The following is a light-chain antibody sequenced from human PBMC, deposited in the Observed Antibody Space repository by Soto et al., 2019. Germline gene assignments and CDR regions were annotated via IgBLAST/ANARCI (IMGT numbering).Light chain of an antibody. V-gene: IGKV1-5*03. CDR3: QQYNSSPYT. CDR1: QSINSW. Sequence: DIQMTQSPSTLSASVGDRVTITCRASQSINSWLAWFQQKPGKAPKLLIYTASNLESGVPSRFSGSGSGTEFTLTISSLQPDDFATYYCQQYNSSPYTFGQGTKLEIK. J-gene: IGKJ2*01. CDR2: TAS.